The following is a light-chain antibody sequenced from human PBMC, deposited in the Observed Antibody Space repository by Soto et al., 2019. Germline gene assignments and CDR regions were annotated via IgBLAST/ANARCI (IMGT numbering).Light chain of an antibody. CDR2: EDN. J-gene: IGLJ2*01. CDR3: QSYDGSSVV. Sequence: NFMLSQPHSVSESLGKTVSISCTRSSGRIAGNHVQWYQQRPGSSPTSVIFEDNQRPSGVPDRFSGSIDISSNSASLTISALQTEDEADYYCQSYDGSSVVFGGGTKLTVL. CDR1: SGRIAGNH. V-gene: IGLV6-57*01.